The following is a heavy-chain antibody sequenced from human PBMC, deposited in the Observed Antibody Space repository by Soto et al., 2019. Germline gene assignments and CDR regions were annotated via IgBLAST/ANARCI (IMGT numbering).Heavy chain of an antibody. CDR2: ISGSGDNT. Sequence: EVQLLESGGGLVQPGGSMRLSCAASGFTFTSYAMNWVRQAPGKGLEWVSAISGSGDNTYYADSVKGRFAISRDNSKNTLYLQMNSLRAEDTAVYYCAKVPIFGVVSRSYGMDVCGQGTTVNVSS. CDR1: GFTFTSYA. CDR3: AKVPIFGVVSRSYGMDV. J-gene: IGHJ6*02. V-gene: IGHV3-23*01. D-gene: IGHD3-3*02.